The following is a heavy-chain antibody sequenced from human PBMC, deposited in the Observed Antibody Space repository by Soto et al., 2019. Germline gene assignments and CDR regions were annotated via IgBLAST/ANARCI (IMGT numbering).Heavy chain of an antibody. J-gene: IGHJ6*03. CDR2: ISYDGSDK. Sequence: GGSLRLSCAASGFTFSSYGMHWVRQAPGKGLEWVAVISYDGSDKNYADSVKGRLTISRDNSKNTLDLQMNSLRAEDTAVYYCAKNVPVRDYYYYYYMDVWGKGTTVTVSS. CDR3: AKNVPVRDYYYYYYMDV. D-gene: IGHD6-6*01. V-gene: IGHV3-30*18. CDR1: GFTFSSYG.